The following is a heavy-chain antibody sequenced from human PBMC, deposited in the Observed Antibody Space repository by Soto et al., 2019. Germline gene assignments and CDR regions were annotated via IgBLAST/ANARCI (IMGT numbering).Heavy chain of an antibody. CDR1: GYTFTSYD. Sequence: VASVKVSCKASGYTFTSYDINWVRQATGQGLEWMGWMNPNSGNTGYAQKFQGRVTMTRNTSISTAYMELSSLRSEDTAVYYCARGDGNPYYYYGMDVWGQGTTVTVSS. CDR3: ARGDGNPYYYYGMDV. V-gene: IGHV1-8*01. CDR2: MNPNSGNT. D-gene: IGHD2-15*01. J-gene: IGHJ6*02.